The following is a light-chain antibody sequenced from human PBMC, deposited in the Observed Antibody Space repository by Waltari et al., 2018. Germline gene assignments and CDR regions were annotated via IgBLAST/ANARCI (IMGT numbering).Light chain of an antibody. CDR3: QSYDSDLRGV. Sequence: QSVLTQPPSVSGAPGQRVTISCPGPSPNLGAGFDVHWYQQPSGTAPKLLIEGSTYRPSGVPDRFSGSKSGTSASLAITGLQAEDDAYYYCQSYDSDLRGVFGGGTKLTVL. CDR2: GST. V-gene: IGLV1-40*01. CDR1: SPNLGAGFD. J-gene: IGLJ2*01.